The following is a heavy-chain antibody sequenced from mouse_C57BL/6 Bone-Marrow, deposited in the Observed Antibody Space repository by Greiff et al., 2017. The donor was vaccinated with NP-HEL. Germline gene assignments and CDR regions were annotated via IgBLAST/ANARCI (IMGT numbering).Heavy chain of an antibody. CDR3: AILLLRSPFAY. J-gene: IGHJ3*01. CDR1: GYTFTSYW. V-gene: IGHV1-74*01. Sequence: QVHVKQPGAELVKPGASVKVSCKASGYTFTSYWMHWVKQRPGQGLEWIGRIHPSDSDTNYNQKFKGKATLTVDKSSSTAYMQLSSLTSEDSAVYYCAILLLRSPFAYWGQGTLVTVSA. CDR2: IHPSDSDT. D-gene: IGHD1-1*01.